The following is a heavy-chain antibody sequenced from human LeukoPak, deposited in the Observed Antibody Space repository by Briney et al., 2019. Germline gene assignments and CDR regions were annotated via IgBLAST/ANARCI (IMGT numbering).Heavy chain of an antibody. J-gene: IGHJ6*02. D-gene: IGHD6-19*01. CDR3: ARDKMRLEGIAVAADYYYYGMDV. Sequence: GGSLRLSCAASGFTFSSYAMSWVRQAPGKGLEWVSAISGSGGSTYYADSVKGRFTISSDNSKNTLYLQMNSLRAEDTAVYYCARDKMRLEGIAVAADYYYYGMDVWGQGTTVTVSS. CDR1: GFTFSSYA. CDR2: ISGSGGST. V-gene: IGHV3-23*01.